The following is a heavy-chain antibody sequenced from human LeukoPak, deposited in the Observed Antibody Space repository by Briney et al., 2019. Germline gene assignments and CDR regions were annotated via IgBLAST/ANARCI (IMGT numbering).Heavy chain of an antibody. V-gene: IGHV3-53*01. D-gene: IGHD6-19*01. CDR2: IYSGGST. Sequence: GGSLRLSCAASGFTVSSNYMSWVRQAPGKGLEWVSVIYSGGSTYYADSVKGRLTISRDNSKNTLYLQMNSLRAEDTAVYYCASPSSGWRDDYWGQGTLVTVSS. J-gene: IGHJ4*02. CDR1: GFTVSSNY. CDR3: ASPSSGWRDDY.